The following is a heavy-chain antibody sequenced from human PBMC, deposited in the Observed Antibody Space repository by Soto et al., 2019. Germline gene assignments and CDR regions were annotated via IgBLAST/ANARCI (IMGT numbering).Heavy chain of an antibody. V-gene: IGHV3-48*02. CDR3: ARVYYYDSSALFDP. CDR2: ITSSSSTL. D-gene: IGHD3-22*01. CDR1: VFTSSTYS. J-gene: IGHJ5*02. Sequence: GALIVVCVPSVFTSSTYSMSWVCQAPGKGLDWVSYITSSSSTLYYADSVEGRFTISRDNAKNSLYLQMNSLRDEDTAVYYCARVYYYDSSALFDPWGQGTLVTVSS.